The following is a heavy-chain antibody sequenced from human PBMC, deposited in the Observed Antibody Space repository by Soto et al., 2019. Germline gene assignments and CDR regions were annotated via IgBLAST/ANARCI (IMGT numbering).Heavy chain of an antibody. J-gene: IGHJ4*02. Sequence: SETLSLTCDVSGVSISSGNWWSWVRQPPGKGLEWIAEVYNDGSANYHPSLESRATISVDRSKNQFSLRLSSVTAADTGKYYCAGLVYDSRLNYLYFDHWGQGTLVTVSS. CDR2: VYNDGSA. V-gene: IGHV4-4*02. CDR1: GVSISSGNW. D-gene: IGHD3-22*01. CDR3: AGLVYDSRLNYLYFDH.